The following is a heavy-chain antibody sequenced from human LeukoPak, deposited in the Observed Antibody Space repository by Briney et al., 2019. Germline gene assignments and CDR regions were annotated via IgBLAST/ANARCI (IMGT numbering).Heavy chain of an antibody. V-gene: IGHV3-9*01. D-gene: IGHD3-16*02. J-gene: IGHJ4*02. CDR1: GFTFDDYA. CDR2: ISWNSGSI. CDR3: ARDQEDLYDYVWGSYRYTRLYYFDY. Sequence: GGSLRLSCAASGFTFDDYAMHWVRQAPGKGLEWVSGISWNSGSIGYVDSVKGRFTISRDNAKNSLYLQMNSLRAEDTAVYYCARDQEDLYDYVWGSYRYTRLYYFDYWGQGTLVTVSS.